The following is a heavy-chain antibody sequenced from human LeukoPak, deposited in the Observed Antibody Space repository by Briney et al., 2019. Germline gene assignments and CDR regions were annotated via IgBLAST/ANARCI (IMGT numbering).Heavy chain of an antibody. Sequence: TGGSLRLSCAASGFTFSSYAMSWVRQAPGKGLEWVSAISGSGGSTYYADSVKGRFTISRDNSKNTLYLQMNSLRAEDTAVYYCAKDLRYSSSWYFDYWGQGTLVTVSS. V-gene: IGHV3-23*01. CDR1: GFTFSSYA. D-gene: IGHD6-13*01. CDR3: AKDLRYSSSWYFDY. J-gene: IGHJ4*02. CDR2: ISGSGGST.